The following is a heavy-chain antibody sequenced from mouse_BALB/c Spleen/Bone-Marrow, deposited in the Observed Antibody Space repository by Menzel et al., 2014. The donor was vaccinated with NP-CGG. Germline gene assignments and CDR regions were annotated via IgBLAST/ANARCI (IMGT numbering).Heavy chain of an antibody. Sequence: EVMLVESGGGLVQPGGSLKLSCAASGFTFSSCTMSWVRLTPEKRLEWVAYISNGGGNTYYADPVKGRFTISRDNAKSTLYLQMSSLKSEDTALYYCARRDGTYYFDYWGQGTTLTVSS. J-gene: IGHJ2*01. V-gene: IGHV5-12-2*01. CDR1: GFTFSSCT. CDR2: ISNGGGNT. D-gene: IGHD4-1*01. CDR3: ARRDGTYYFDY.